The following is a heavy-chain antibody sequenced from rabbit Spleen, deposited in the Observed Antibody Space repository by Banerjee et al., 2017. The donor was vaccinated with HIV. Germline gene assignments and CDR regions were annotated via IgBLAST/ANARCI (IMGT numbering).Heavy chain of an antibody. J-gene: IGHJ6*01. CDR2: IYAGSSGST. CDR1: GLDFSSSHW. V-gene: IGHV1S40*01. CDR3: ARYVHGGVYTINL. D-gene: IGHD1-1*01. Sequence: QSLEESGGDLVKPGASLTLTCKASGLDFSSSHWICWVRQAPGKGLEWIGCIYAGSSGSTYYASWAKGRFTISKTSSTTVTLQMTSLTAADTATYFCARYVHGGVYTINLWGPGTLVTVS.